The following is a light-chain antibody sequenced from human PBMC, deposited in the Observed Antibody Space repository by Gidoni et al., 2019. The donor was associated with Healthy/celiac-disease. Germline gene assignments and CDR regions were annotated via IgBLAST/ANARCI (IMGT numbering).Light chain of an antibody. CDR1: QSVSSN. J-gene: IGKJ1*01. CDR3: QQYNNWPPWT. V-gene: IGKV3-15*01. Sequence: EIVMTQSPATVSVSPEETATLSCSASQSVSSNLAWYQQNPGQAPPLLIYGSSTRATGIPARFSGSGSGTEFTLTISSLQSEDFAVYYCQQYNNWPPWTFGQGTKVEIK. CDR2: GSS.